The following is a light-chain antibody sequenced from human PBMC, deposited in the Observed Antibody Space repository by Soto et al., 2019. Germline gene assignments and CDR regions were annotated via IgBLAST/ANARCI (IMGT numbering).Light chain of an antibody. Sequence: EIGLMQSPGTLSLSPGGRATLSCRASQSVSRNYVAWCQQKPGQAPRLLIYGASSRASGIPDRFSGSGSGADFTLSITRLEPEDFALYYCQQYGSTPLTFGGGTKVDIK. CDR3: QQYGSTPLT. J-gene: IGKJ4*01. CDR1: QSVSRNY. CDR2: GAS. V-gene: IGKV3-20*01.